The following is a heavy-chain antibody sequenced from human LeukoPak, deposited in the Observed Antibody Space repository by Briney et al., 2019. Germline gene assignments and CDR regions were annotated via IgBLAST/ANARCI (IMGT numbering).Heavy chain of an antibody. D-gene: IGHD3-10*01. CDR2: IYYSGST. J-gene: IGHJ5*02. V-gene: IGHV4-59*01. CDR3: ARGLFGWSGSYYHNWFDP. CDR1: GGSISSYY. Sequence: SETLSLTCTVSGGSISSYYWSWIRQPPGKGLEWIGYIYYSGSTNYNPSLKSRVTISVDTSKNQFSLKLSSVTAADTAVYYCARGLFGWSGSYYHNWFDPWGQGTLVTVSS.